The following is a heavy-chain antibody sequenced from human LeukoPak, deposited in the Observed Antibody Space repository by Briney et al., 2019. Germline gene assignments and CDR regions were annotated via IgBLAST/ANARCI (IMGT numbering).Heavy chain of an antibody. CDR1: VFTFSSYA. J-gene: IGHJ4*02. D-gene: IGHD5-18*01. CDR2: ISSSGGST. Sequence: GGSLRLSCAASVFTFSSYAMSWVRPAPGKGLEWVSAISSSGGSTYYADSVKGRFTISRDNSKNTLYLQMNSLRVEDTAVYYCAKDSAAMVPFDYWGQGTLVTVSS. CDR3: AKDSAAMVPFDY. V-gene: IGHV3-23*01.